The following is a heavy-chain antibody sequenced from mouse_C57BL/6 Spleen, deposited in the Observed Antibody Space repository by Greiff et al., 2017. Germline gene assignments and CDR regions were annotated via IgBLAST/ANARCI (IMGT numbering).Heavy chain of an antibody. Sequence: EVTLMESGGDLVKPGGSLKLSCAASGFTFSSYGMSWVRPTPDKRLEWVATISSGGSYTYYPDSVKGRFTISRDKAKNTVYLQMSSLKSEDTAMYYCARRSGNYDYYAMDYWGQGTSVTVSS. CDR3: ARRSGNYDYYAMDY. CDR2: ISSGGSYT. D-gene: IGHD2-1*01. V-gene: IGHV5-6*02. CDR1: GFTFSSYG. J-gene: IGHJ4*01.